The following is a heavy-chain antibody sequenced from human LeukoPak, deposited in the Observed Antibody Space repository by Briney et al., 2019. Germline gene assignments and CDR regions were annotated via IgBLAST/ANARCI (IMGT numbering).Heavy chain of an antibody. V-gene: IGHV4-34*01. D-gene: IGHD3-22*01. CDR1: GGSFSGYY. CDR3: AAKLRNYYDSSGYPLPFDY. J-gene: IGHJ4*02. CDR2: INHSGST. Sequence: SETLSLTCAVYGGSFSGYYWSWIRQPPGNGLEWIGEINHSGSTNYNPSLKSRVTISVDTSKNQFSLKLSSVTAADTAVYYCAAKLRNYYDSSGYPLPFDYWGQGTLVTVSS.